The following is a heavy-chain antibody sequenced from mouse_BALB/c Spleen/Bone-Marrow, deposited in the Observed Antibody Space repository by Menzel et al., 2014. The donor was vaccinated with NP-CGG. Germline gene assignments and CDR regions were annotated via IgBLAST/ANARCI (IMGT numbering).Heavy chain of an antibody. Sequence: LVESGPDLVKPGASVKISCKASGYTFSEYYINWVKQKPGQGLEWIGWIYPGSGNTKYNENFKGKATLTVDTSSSTAYMQLSSLTSEDTAVYFCAKDYCYVDVMDYWGQGTSVTVSS. V-gene: IGHV1-84*02. D-gene: IGHD1-2*01. CDR2: IYPGSGNT. CDR3: AKDYCYVDVMDY. CDR1: GYTFSEYY. J-gene: IGHJ4*01.